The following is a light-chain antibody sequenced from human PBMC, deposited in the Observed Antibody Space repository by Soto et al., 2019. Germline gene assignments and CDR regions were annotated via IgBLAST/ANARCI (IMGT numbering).Light chain of an antibody. J-gene: IGKJ4*01. CDR2: DVA. V-gene: IGKV3-11*01. CDR3: HQHINWPLT. CDR1: QTVSSS. Sequence: EIVLTQSPATLSLSPGERATLSCRASQTVSSSLAWYQQKPGQAPRLLLNDVANSATGIPARFSGSGSGADVTLTISSLEPGDFALDYCHQHINWPLTFGGGTKV.